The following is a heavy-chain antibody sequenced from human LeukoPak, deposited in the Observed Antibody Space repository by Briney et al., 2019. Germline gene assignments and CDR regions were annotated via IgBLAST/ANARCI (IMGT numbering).Heavy chain of an antibody. CDR3: IRVPY. J-gene: IGHJ4*02. V-gene: IGHV3-74*01. CDR1: EFTFSSFY. Sequence: PGGSLRLSCAVSEFTFSSFYMHWVRQAPGKGLVWVSRTSSDGSNTNYADSVKGRFTISRDNAKNTLYLQMNSLRAEDTAVYYCIRVPYWGQGALVTVSS. CDR2: TSSDGSNT.